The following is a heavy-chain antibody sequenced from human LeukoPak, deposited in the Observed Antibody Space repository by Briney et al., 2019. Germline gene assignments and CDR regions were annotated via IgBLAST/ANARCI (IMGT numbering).Heavy chain of an antibody. J-gene: IGHJ4*02. CDR3: AKAPVTSCRGAFCYPFDY. CDR2: MSSSDDGR. D-gene: IGHD2-15*01. V-gene: IGHV3-23*01. Sequence: GGSLRLSCATSGFSFSSYAVSWVRQAPGKGLEWVSAMSSSDDGRYYAASVRGRFTISRDTSRSTLYLQMNSLRAEDAAVYYCAKAPVTSCRGAFCYPFDYWGQGTLVTVSS. CDR1: GFSFSSYA.